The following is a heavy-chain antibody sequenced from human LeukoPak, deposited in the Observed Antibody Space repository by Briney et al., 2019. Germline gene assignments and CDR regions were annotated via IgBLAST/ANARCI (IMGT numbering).Heavy chain of an antibody. CDR3: ARDWGDYDFWSGYFDY. Sequence: PGGSLRLSCAASGFTFSNYTMSWVCQAPGKGLEWVANIKQDGSEKYYVDSVKGRFTISRDNAKNSLYLQMNSLRAEDTAVYYCARDWGDYDFWSGYFDYWGQGTLVTVSS. CDR2: IKQDGSEK. J-gene: IGHJ4*02. D-gene: IGHD3-3*01. V-gene: IGHV3-7*01. CDR1: GFTFSNYT.